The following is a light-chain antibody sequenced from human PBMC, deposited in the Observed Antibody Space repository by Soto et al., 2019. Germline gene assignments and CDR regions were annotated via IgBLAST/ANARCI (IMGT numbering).Light chain of an antibody. V-gene: IGLV2-14*03. CDR2: GVS. CDR1: SRDVGGYNY. J-gene: IGLJ1*01. Sequence: QSALTQPASVSGSPGQSITISCTGTSRDVGGYNYVSWYQHHPGKAPKLMIYGVSNRPSGVSNRFSGSKSGNTASLTISGLQAEDEADYSCSSYTSSSPYVFGRGTKLTVL. CDR3: SSYTSSSPYV.